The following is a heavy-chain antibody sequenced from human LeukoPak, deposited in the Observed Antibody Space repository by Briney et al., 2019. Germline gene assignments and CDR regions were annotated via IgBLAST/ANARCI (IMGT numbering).Heavy chain of an antibody. D-gene: IGHD2-15*01. J-gene: IGHJ6*02. CDR3: AKDAWGDGYCSGGSCYSVRYYYGMDV. Sequence: NPGGSLRLSCAASGFTFSDYYMSWIRQAPGKGLEWVSYISSSGSTIYYADSVKGRFTISRDNSKNTLYLQMNSLRAEDTAVYYCAKDAWGDGYCSGGSCYSVRYYYGMDVWGQGTTVTVSS. CDR1: GFTFSDYY. CDR2: ISSSGSTI. V-gene: IGHV3-11*01.